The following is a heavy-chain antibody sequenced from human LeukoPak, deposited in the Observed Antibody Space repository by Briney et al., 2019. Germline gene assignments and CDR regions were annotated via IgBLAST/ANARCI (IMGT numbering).Heavy chain of an antibody. D-gene: IGHD6-19*01. Sequence: PSQTLSLTCAVSGGSISSSNWWSWVRQPPGEGLEWIGEIYHSGSTNYNPSLKSRVTISVDKSKNQFSLKLSSVTAADTAVYYCASGAAVAGTRTFDYWGQGTLVTVSS. J-gene: IGHJ4*02. CDR2: IYHSGST. CDR1: GGSISSSNW. CDR3: ASGAAVAGTRTFDY. V-gene: IGHV4-4*02.